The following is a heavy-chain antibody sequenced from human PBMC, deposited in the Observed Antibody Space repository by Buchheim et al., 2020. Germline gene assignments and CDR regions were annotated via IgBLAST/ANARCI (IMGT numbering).Heavy chain of an antibody. CDR2: VSADNGRT. J-gene: IGHJ4*02. Sequence: QVQLVQSGGEVKKPGASVKVSCKASGYTFTTYGITWVRQAPGQGLEWLGWVSADNGRTNYAEKVEGRVTMTTDTSTRPAYMELTNLTSDDMAVYYCARGSVTVDYWGQGTL. V-gene: IGHV1-18*03. D-gene: IGHD3-22*01. CDR1: GYTFTTYG. CDR3: ARGSVTVDY.